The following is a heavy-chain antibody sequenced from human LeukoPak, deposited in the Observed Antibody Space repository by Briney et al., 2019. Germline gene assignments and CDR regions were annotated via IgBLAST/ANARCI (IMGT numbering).Heavy chain of an antibody. Sequence: GGSLRLSCAASGFTFSSYAMHWVRQAPGKGLEWVAVISYDGSNKYYADSVKGRFTISRDNPKNALYLQMNSLRAEDTAVYYCASGFGELLSSWGQGTLVTVSS. CDR2: ISYDGSNK. V-gene: IGHV3-30*04. J-gene: IGHJ4*02. CDR1: GFTFSSYA. CDR3: ASGFGELLSS. D-gene: IGHD3-10*01.